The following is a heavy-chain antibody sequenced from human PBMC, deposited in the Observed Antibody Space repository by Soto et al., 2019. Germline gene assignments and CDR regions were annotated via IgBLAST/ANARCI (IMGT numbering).Heavy chain of an antibody. D-gene: IGHD3-16*01. CDR1: GDSVSNDNYY. V-gene: IGHV4-61*01. CDR3: ARSQRGRTAFTFDY. J-gene: IGHJ4*02. CDR2: IYYSGTT. Sequence: QVQLQESGPGLVKPSETLSLTCAVSGDSVSNDNYYWSWIRQPPGKGLEWIGYIYYSGTTNYNSDLKSRLSLSVDMSKNQFSLKLASVTAADTAVYFCARSQRGRTAFTFDYWGQGALVTVSS.